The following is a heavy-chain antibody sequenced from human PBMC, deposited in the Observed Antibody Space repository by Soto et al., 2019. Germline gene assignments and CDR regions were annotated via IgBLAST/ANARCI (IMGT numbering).Heavy chain of an antibody. CDR1: GFTFSSYG. CDR3: ASSMVRGVIKWYYFDY. Sequence: QVQLVESGGGVVQPGRSLRLSCAASGFTFSSYGMHWVRQAPGKGLEWGAVIWYDGSNKYYADSVKGRFTISRDNSKNTLYLQMNSLRAEDTAVYYCASSMVRGVIKWYYFDYWGQGTLVTVSS. CDR2: IWYDGSNK. V-gene: IGHV3-33*01. D-gene: IGHD3-10*01. J-gene: IGHJ4*02.